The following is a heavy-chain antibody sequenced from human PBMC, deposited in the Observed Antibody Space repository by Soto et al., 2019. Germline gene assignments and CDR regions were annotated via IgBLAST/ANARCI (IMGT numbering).Heavy chain of an antibody. CDR3: ARDNGYDAATLDY. D-gene: IGHD5-12*01. CDR2: ISSSSSNI. Sequence: EVQLVESGGGLVKPGGSLRLSCAASGFTFSTCSMNWVRQAPGKGLEWVSSISSSSSNIYYADSVKGRFTISRDNAKNSLYLQMNSLRADETAVYYCARDNGYDAATLDYWGQGTLVTVSS. V-gene: IGHV3-21*02. J-gene: IGHJ4*02. CDR1: GFTFSTCS.